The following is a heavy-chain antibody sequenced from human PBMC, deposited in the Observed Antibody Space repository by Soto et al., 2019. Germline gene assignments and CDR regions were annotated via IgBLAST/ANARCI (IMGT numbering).Heavy chain of an antibody. CDR1: GFTFSDYA. CDR2: VSHDGRNT. V-gene: IGHV3-30*03. D-gene: IGHD6-19*01. J-gene: IGHJ4*02. CDR3: ASGGRQWMVTSGFNF. Sequence: VQLVESGGGGVQPGRSLRLSCAASGFTFSDYAMHWVRQAPGKGLEWVAVVSHDGRNTHYADSVKGRFTISRDSSKTKVPLELNSLRAADTAAYYCASGGRQWMVTSGFNFWGQGALVTVSS.